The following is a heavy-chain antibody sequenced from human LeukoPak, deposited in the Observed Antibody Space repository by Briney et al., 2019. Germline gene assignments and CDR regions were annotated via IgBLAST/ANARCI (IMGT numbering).Heavy chain of an antibody. CDR3: ARFMGSGSYTPDY. CDR2: IKEDGSEE. CDR1: AFSFSDYW. D-gene: IGHD3-10*01. J-gene: IGHJ4*02. V-gene: IGHV3-7*05. Sequence: PGGSLRLSCAASAFSFSDYWMTWVRQAPGTGLHWVAHIKEDGSEEYYVDSVKGRFTISRDNAKSSLYLQMNSLSPEDTAVYYCARFMGSGSYTPDYWGQGTLVTDSS.